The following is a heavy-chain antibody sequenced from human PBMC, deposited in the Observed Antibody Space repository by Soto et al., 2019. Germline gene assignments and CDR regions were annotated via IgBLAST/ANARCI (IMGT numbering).Heavy chain of an antibody. D-gene: IGHD6-13*01. J-gene: IGHJ4*02. CDR2: IWYDGSNN. Sequence: QVQLVESGGGVVQPGRSLRLSCAASGFTFSSYGMHWVRQAPGKWLEWVAVIWYDGSNNYYADSVKGRFTISRDNSKNTLYLQMNSLRAEDTAVYYCAREYSSSWSCFDYWGQGTLVTVSS. CDR3: AREYSSSWSCFDY. V-gene: IGHV3-33*01. CDR1: GFTFSSYG.